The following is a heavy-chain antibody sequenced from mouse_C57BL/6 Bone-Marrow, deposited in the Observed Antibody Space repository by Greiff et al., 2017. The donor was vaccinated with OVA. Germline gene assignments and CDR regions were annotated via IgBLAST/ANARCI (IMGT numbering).Heavy chain of an antibody. D-gene: IGHD1-1*01. CDR1: GYSFTGYY. CDR3: ATGATVVAAD. CDR2: INPSTGGT. Sequence: VQLQQSGPELVKPGASVKISCKASGYSFTGYYMNWVKQSPEKSLEWIGEINPSTGGTTYNQKFKAKATLTVDKSSSTAYMQLKSLTSEDSAVYYCATGATVVAADWGQGTTLTVSS. J-gene: IGHJ2*01. V-gene: IGHV1-42*01.